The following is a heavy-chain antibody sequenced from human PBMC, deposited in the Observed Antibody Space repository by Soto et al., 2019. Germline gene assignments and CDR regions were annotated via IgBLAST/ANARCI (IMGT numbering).Heavy chain of an antibody. CDR3: ASRSGHREYWYFYL. J-gene: IGHJ2*01. V-gene: IGHV3-48*01. Sequence: EVQLVESGGGLVQPGGSLRLSCAASGFTFSSYSMNWVRQAPGKGLEWVSYISSSSSTIYYADSVKGRFTLSRDKAKNSLDLQMNSLRAEDTAGYYCASRSGHREYWYFYLWGRGTLVTVAS. CDR2: ISSSSSTI. CDR1: GFTFSSYS. D-gene: IGHD2-15*01.